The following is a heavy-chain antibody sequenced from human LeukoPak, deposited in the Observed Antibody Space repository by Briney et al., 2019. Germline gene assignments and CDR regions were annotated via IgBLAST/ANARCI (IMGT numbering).Heavy chain of an antibody. CDR1: GGSISSYY. Sequence: PSETLSFTCTVSGGSISSYYWNWIRQPPGKGLEWIGYIYYSGITNYKPSLKSRVTISVDTSKSQFSLKLSSVPAADTAVYYCARAGRWEGRPHAFDIWGQGTMVTVSS. CDR2: IYYSGIT. J-gene: IGHJ3*02. V-gene: IGHV4-59*01. CDR3: ARAGRWEGRPHAFDI. D-gene: IGHD1-26*01.